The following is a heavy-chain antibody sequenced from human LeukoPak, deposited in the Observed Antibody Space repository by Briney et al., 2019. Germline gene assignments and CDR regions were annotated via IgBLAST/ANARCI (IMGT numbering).Heavy chain of an antibody. CDR3: ARGLTPIRDTAIGSVVVITTGWFDP. CDR1: GGSFSGYY. V-gene: IGHV4-34*01. CDR2: INHSGST. J-gene: IGHJ5*02. Sequence: PSETLSLTCAVYGGSFSGYYWSWIRQPPGKGLEWIGEINHSGSTNYNPSLKSRVTISVDTSKNQFSLKLSSVTAADTAVYYCARGLTPIRDTAIGSVVVITTGWFDPWGQGTLVTVSS. D-gene: IGHD3-22*01.